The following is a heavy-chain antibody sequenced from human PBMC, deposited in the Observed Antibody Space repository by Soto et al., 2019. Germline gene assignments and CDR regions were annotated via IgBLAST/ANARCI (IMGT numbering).Heavy chain of an antibody. CDR3: ARQNIAPTGIDY. Sequence: PSETLSLTCTVSGGSISSNNYYWGWIRQPPEKGLEWIGSISYSGSTYYSPSLKSRVTMSVDTSKNQFSLRLTSVTAADTAVYYCARQNIAPTGIDYWGQGTLVTVSS. V-gene: IGHV4-39*01. CDR1: GGSISSNNYY. D-gene: IGHD6-13*01. J-gene: IGHJ4*02. CDR2: ISYSGST.